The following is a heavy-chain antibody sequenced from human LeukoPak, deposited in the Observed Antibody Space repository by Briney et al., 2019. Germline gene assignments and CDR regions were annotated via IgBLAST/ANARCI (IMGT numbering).Heavy chain of an antibody. Sequence: QTGGSLRLSCAASGFTFSSYGMQWVRQAPGKGLEWVAFIRYDGSNKYYADSVKGRFTISRDNSKNTLYLQMNSLRAEDTAVYYCAKDLSTVTEWFDPWGQGTLVTVSS. V-gene: IGHV3-30*02. J-gene: IGHJ5*02. CDR1: GFTFSSYG. CDR3: AKDLSTVTEWFDP. CDR2: IRYDGSNK. D-gene: IGHD4-11*01.